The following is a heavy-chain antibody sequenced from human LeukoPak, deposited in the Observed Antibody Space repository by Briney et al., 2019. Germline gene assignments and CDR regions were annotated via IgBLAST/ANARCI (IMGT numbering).Heavy chain of an antibody. CDR2: IYYSGST. CDR3: ASLGDGYNPAVYAFDY. CDR1: GGSISSYY. D-gene: IGHD5-24*01. J-gene: IGHJ4*02. Sequence: KPSETLSLTCTVSGGSISSYYWSWIRQPPGKGLEWIGYIYYSGSTNYNPSLKSRVTISVDTSKNQFSLKLSSVTAADTAVYYCASLGDGYNPAVYAFDYWGQGTLVAVSS. V-gene: IGHV4-59*01.